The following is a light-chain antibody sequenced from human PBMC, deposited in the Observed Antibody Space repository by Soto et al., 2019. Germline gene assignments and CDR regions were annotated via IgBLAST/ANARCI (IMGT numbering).Light chain of an antibody. CDR3: SSFTSSSTWV. Sequence: QSALTQPASVSGSPGQSITISCTGTRSDVGGYNYVSWYQQHPGKAPKVMIYEVSDRTSGVSNRFSGSKSGNTASLTISGLQAEDEADYYCSSFTSSSTWVFGGGTKLTVL. J-gene: IGLJ3*02. CDR1: RSDVGGYNY. CDR2: EVS. V-gene: IGLV2-14*01.